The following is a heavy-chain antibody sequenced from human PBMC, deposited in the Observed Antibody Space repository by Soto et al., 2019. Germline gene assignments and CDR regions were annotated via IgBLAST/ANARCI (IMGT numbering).Heavy chain of an antibody. CDR2: ISYDGSNK. D-gene: IGHD3-22*01. Sequence: GGSLSLSCAASGFTFSSYAMHWVRQAPGKGLEWVAVISYDGSNKYYADSVKGRFTISRDNSKNTLYLQMNSLRAEDTAVYYCASDSSGYYVFDYWGQGTLVTVSS. J-gene: IGHJ4*02. CDR1: GFTFSSYA. CDR3: ASDSSGYYVFDY. V-gene: IGHV3-30-3*01.